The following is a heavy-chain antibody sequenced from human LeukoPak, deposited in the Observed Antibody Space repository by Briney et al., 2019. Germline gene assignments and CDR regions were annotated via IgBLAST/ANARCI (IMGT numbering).Heavy chain of an antibody. V-gene: IGHV1-8*03. CDR2: MNPNSGNT. CDR3: ARAKGELQVEAFDI. Sequence: GASVKVSCKASGYTFTSYGISWVRQAPGQGLEWMGWMNPNSGNTGYAQKFQGRVTITRNTSISTACMELSSLRSEDTAVYYCARAKGELQVEAFDIWGQGTMVTVSS. J-gene: IGHJ3*02. D-gene: IGHD1-26*01. CDR1: GYTFTSYG.